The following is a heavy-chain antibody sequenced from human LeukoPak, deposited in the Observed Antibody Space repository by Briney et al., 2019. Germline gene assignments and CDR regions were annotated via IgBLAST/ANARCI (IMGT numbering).Heavy chain of an antibody. J-gene: IGHJ6*02. CDR2: ISYDGSNK. Sequence: SGGSLRLSCAASGFTFSSYGMHWVRQAPGKGPEWVAVISYDGSNKYYADSVKGRFTISRDNSKNTLYLQMNSLRAEDTAVYYCMAVAADGFWYYYYGMDVWGQGTTVTVSS. D-gene: IGHD6-19*01. CDR1: GFTFSSYG. CDR3: MAVAADGFWYYYYGMDV. V-gene: IGHV3-30*03.